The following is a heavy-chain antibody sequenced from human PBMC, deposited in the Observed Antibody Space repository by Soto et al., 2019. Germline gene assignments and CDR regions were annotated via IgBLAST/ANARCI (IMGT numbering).Heavy chain of an antibody. CDR2: IKGDGSST. CDR1: GFTFSSYW. J-gene: IGHJ6*02. V-gene: IGHV3-74*01. Sequence: EVQLVESGGDLVQPGGSLRLSCAASGFTFSSYWMHWVRQAPGKGLVWVSRIKGDGSSTNSADSLQGRFTISRDNAKSTLYLQMDSLRAEDTAVYYCARGKTNVYALEVWGQGTAVTVSS. CDR3: ARGKTNVYALEV.